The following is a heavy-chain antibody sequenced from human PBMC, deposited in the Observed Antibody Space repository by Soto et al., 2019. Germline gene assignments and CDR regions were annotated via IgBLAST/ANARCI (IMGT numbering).Heavy chain of an antibody. CDR3: ARGSYPDF. Sequence: GGSLRLSCVASGLTFSNYHMNCVRQTPGKGLEWISSITPSSNYIYYADSVKGPFTISRDNTRNSLYLQMNSLRAEDTAIYYCARGSYPDFWGQGTLVTVSS. CDR2: ITPSSNYI. V-gene: IGHV3-21*01. CDR1: GLTFSNYH. J-gene: IGHJ4*02.